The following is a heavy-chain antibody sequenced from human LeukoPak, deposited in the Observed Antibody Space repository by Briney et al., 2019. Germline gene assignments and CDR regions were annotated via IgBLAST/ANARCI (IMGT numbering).Heavy chain of an antibody. V-gene: IGHV4-59*01. D-gene: IGHD6-19*01. Sequence: SETLSLTCTVSGGSISSYYWSWIRQPPGKGLEWIGYIYYSGSTSYNPSLRSRVTISIDISKNQFSLKLSSVTAADTAVYYCARDLRTVAANSHDAFDIWGQGTMVTVSP. CDR2: IYYSGST. CDR3: ARDLRTVAANSHDAFDI. CDR1: GGSISSYY. J-gene: IGHJ3*02.